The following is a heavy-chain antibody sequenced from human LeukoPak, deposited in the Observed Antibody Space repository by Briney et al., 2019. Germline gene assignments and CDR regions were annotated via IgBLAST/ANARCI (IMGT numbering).Heavy chain of an antibody. V-gene: IGHV3-30*02. J-gene: IGHJ4*02. CDR2: IRYDGSNK. CDR3: ARAGGYCGRISCPYYFDY. CDR1: GFTFSSYG. Sequence: SGGSLRLSCAASGFTFSSYGMHWVRQAPGKGLEWVAFIRYDGSNKYYADSVKGRFTISRDNSKNTLYLQMNSLRAEDTAVYYCARAGGYCGRISCPYYFDYWGQGSLVAVSS. D-gene: IGHD2-15*01.